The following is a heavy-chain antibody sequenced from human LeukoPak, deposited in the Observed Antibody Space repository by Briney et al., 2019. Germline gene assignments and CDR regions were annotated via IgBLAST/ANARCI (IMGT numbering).Heavy chain of an antibody. CDR2: IYTSGST. V-gene: IGHV4-4*07. CDR1: GGSISSYY. Sequence: PSETLSLTCTVSGGSISSYYWSWIRQPAGKGLEWIGRIYTSGSTNYNPSLKSRVTMSVDTSKHQFSLKLSSVTAADTAVYYCASSTSSSWYSFHYWGQGTLVTVSS. D-gene: IGHD6-13*01. CDR3: ASSTSSSWYSFHY. J-gene: IGHJ4*02.